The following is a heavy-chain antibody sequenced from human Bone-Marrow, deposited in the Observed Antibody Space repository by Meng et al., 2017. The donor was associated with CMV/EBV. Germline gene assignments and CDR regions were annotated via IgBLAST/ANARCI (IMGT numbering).Heavy chain of an antibody. V-gene: IGHV1-18*01. J-gene: IGHJ6*02. CDR1: GYTFTSYG. D-gene: IGHD6-6*01. Sequence: ASVKVSCKASGYTFTSYGISWVRQAPGQGLEWMGWISAYNGNTNYAQKLQGRVTMTTDTSTSTAYMELRSLRSDDTAVYYCARDSPSSIAARPLYYYYYYGMDVWGQGTTVTVS. CDR3: ARDSPSSIAARPLYYYYYYGMDV. CDR2: ISAYNGNT.